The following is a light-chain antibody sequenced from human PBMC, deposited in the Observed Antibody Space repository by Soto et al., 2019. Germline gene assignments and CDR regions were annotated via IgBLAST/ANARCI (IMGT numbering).Light chain of an antibody. V-gene: IGKV1-9*01. Sequence: IQLTQSPSSLPASVGDRVTITCRASQGISSYLGWYQQKPGKAPKLLIYAASTLQSGVPLSFSGSGSGTSFTLTISSLQPEDFATYYCQQLLSYPITFGQGTRLEIK. CDR3: QQLLSYPIT. CDR2: AAS. CDR1: QGISSY. J-gene: IGKJ5*01.